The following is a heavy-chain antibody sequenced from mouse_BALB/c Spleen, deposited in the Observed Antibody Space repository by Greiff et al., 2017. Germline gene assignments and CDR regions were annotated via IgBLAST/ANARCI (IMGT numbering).Heavy chain of an antibody. J-gene: IGHJ2*01. CDR3: ARKGTYYGKGDYFDY. V-gene: IGHV5-6*03. Sequence: EVKLMESGGGLVKPGGSLKLSCAASGFTFSSYGMSWVRQTPDKRLEWVATISSGGSYTYYPDSVKGRFTISRDNAKNTLYLQMSSLKSEDTAMYYCARKGTYYGKGDYFDYWGQGTTLTVSS. CDR1: GFTFSSYG. D-gene: IGHD2-10*01. CDR2: ISSGGSYT.